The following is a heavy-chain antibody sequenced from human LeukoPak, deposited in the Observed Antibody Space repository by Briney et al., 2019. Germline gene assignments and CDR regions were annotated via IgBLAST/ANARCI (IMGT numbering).Heavy chain of an antibody. CDR3: ARSGSSGWYSVY. D-gene: IGHD6-19*01. V-gene: IGHV3-21*01. CDR2: ISSSSSYI. J-gene: IGHJ4*02. CDR1: GFTFSTYS. Sequence: GGSLRLSCAASGFTFSTYSMNWVRQSPGKGLEWVSSISSSSSYIYYADSVWGRFTISRDNAKNSLFLQMNSLRAEDTAVYYCARSGSSGWYSVYWGQGTLVTVSS.